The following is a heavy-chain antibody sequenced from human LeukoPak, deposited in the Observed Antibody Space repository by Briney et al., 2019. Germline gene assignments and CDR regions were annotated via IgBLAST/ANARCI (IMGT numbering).Heavy chain of an antibody. CDR3: ASRRAGGLNYFFEY. CDR1: GGSISSGNYY. CDR2: IYYSGVT. Sequence: SETLSLTCTVSGGSISSGNYYWAWIRQPPGKGLEWIGSIYYSGVTCYNPSLKSRVTISINTSKNQFSLKLSSVPAADTAVYYCASRRAGGLNYFFEYWGQGTLVTVSS. D-gene: IGHD2/OR15-2a*01. V-gene: IGHV4-39*01. J-gene: IGHJ4*02.